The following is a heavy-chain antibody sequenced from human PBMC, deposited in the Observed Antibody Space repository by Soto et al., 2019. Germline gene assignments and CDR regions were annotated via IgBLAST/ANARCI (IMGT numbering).Heavy chain of an antibody. CDR3: AAAFKETDDALDI. J-gene: IGHJ3*02. CDR2: IVVDSGNT. CDR1: GFTFSSSS. D-gene: IGHD3-3*02. Sequence: GASVKVSCKASGFTFSSSSMQWVRQARGQRLEWIGWIVVDSGNTKSAQKFQERVTITRDMSTSTAYMELSSLRSEDTAVYYCAAAFKETDDALDIWGQGTVVTVSS. V-gene: IGHV1-58*02.